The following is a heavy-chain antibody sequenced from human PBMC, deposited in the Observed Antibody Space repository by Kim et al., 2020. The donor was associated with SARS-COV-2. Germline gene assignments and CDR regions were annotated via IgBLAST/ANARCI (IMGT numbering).Heavy chain of an antibody. CDR3: VRGTPRWHYGSGGEDSYAMGV. D-gene: IGHD3-10*01. Sequence: ASVKVSCKASGYTFINSAMHWVRQAPGHRPEWMGWINTGNQNTKYSQNFQGRVSITTDTSASTAYMELSSLRSEDTAVYYCVRGTPRWHYGSGGEDSYAMGVWGQGTTVTVSS. CDR2: INTGNQNT. V-gene: IGHV1-3*04. J-gene: IGHJ6*02. CDR1: GYTFINSA.